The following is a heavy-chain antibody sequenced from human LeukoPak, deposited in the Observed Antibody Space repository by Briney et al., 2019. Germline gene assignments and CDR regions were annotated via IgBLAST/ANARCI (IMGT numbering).Heavy chain of an antibody. CDR2: IKQDGSEK. Sequence: GGSLRLSCAASGFTFSSFWMSWVRQAPGRGLEWVANIKQDGSEKYYVDSVKGRFTISRDNAKNSLYLQMNSLRAEDTAVYYCAKSRACGGVIAPPDYWGQGTLVTVSS. V-gene: IGHV3-7*01. J-gene: IGHJ4*02. CDR1: GFTFSSFW. D-gene: IGHD3-16*02. CDR3: AKSRACGGVIAPPDY.